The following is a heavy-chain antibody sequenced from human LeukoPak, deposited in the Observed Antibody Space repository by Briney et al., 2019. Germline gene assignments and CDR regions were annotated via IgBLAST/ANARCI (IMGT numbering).Heavy chain of an antibody. CDR2: ISSSSSYI. CDR1: GFTFSSYS. Sequence: GGSLRLSCAASGFTFSSYSMNWVRQAPGKGLEWVSSISSSSSYIYYADSVKGRFTISRDNAKNSLYLQMNSLRAEDTAVYYCAKGDIVVVTAFDYWGQGTLVTVSS. V-gene: IGHV3-21*01. CDR3: AKGDIVVVTAFDY. D-gene: IGHD2-21*02. J-gene: IGHJ4*02.